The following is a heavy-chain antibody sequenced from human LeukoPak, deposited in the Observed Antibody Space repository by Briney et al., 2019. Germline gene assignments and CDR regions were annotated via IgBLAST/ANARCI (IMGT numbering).Heavy chain of an antibody. J-gene: IGHJ6*02. CDR3: ARDPYYDFWSGYYGGYGMDV. V-gene: IGHV4-30-4*01. Sequence: PSQTLSLTCTVSGGSISSGDYYWSWIRQPPGKGLEWIGYIYYSGSTYYNPSPKSRVTISVDTSKNQFSLKLSSVTAADTAVYYCARDPYYDFWSGYYGGYGMDVWGQGTTVTVSS. CDR1: GGSISSGDYY. D-gene: IGHD3-3*01. CDR2: IYYSGST.